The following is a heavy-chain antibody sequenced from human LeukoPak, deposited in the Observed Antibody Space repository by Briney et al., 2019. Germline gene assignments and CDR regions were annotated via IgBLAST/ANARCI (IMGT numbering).Heavy chain of an antibody. V-gene: IGHV3-74*01. J-gene: IGHJ3*02. Sequence: GGSLRLSCAASGFTFSSYWTHWVRQAPGKGLVWVSRINSDGSTTSYADSVKGRFTISRENAKKTMYLQMNSLRVEDTAVYYCARGTDDIDIWGQGIMVTVSS. D-gene: IGHD3-9*01. CDR2: INSDGSTT. CDR1: GFTFSSYW. CDR3: ARGTDDIDI.